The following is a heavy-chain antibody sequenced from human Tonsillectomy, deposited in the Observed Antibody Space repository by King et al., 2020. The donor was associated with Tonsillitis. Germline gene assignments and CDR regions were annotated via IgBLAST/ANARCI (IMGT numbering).Heavy chain of an antibody. CDR3: TSRGY. D-gene: IGHD1-1*01. CDR2: IKSKTDGGTR. Sequence: VQLVESGGGLVKPGGSLRLSCAASGFTLSNAWMSWVRQAPGRGLEWVARIKSKTDGGTRDYAAPVKGRFTIAKNDSINTLYLQMNSLKTEDTAVYYCTSRGYWGQGTLVTVSS. V-gene: IGHV3-15*01. J-gene: IGHJ4*02. CDR1: GFTLSNAW.